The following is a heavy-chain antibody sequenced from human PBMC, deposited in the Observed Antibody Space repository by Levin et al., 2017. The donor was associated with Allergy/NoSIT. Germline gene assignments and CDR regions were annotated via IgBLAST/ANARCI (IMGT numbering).Heavy chain of an antibody. CDR2: INKDGSEK. V-gene: IGHV3-7*01. D-gene: IGHD2-21*02. CDR1: GFTFSDSW. CDR3: TNLMTY. J-gene: IGHJ4*02. Sequence: GESLKISCAASGFTFSDSWMYWVRQAPGKGLEWVANINKDGSEKYCMNSVKGRFTISRDNAKNSLFLQMNSLTADDTALYYCTNLMTYWGQGTLVTVSS.